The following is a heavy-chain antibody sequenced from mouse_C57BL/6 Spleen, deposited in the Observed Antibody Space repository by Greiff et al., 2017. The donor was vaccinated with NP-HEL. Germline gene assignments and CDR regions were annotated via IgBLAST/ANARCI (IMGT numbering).Heavy chain of an antibody. D-gene: IGHD1-1*01. Sequence: EVQLQQSGPELVKPGASVKISCKASGYTFTDYYMNWVKQSHGKSLEWIGDINPNNGGTSYNQKFKGKATLTVDKSSSTAYMELRSLTSEDSAVYYCARPHYYGSSFAYWGQGTLVTVSA. CDR1: GYTFTDYY. J-gene: IGHJ3*01. CDR2: INPNNGGT. CDR3: ARPHYYGSSFAY. V-gene: IGHV1-26*01.